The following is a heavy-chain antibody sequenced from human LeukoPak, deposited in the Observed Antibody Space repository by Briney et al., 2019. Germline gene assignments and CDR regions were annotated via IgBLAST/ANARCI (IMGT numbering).Heavy chain of an antibody. J-gene: IGHJ4*02. V-gene: IGHV4-31*03. CDR3: ARGTVTGFDY. D-gene: IGHD4-17*01. CDR2: IYYSGST. Sequence: SETLSLTCTVSGGSISSGGYYWSWIRQHPGKGLEWIGYIYYSGSTYYNPSLKSRVTISVHTSKNQFSLKLSSVTAADTAVYYCARGTVTGFDYWGQGTLVTVSS. CDR1: GGSISSGGYY.